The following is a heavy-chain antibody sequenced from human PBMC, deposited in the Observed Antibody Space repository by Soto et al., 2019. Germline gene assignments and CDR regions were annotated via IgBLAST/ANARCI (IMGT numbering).Heavy chain of an antibody. V-gene: IGHV3-74*01. J-gene: IGHJ5*01. CDR2: INSDGSST. CDR3: ARDRYCSGGSCYAYNWFDI. CDR1: W. Sequence: WMRWVDQARGTWLVWVSRINSDGSSTSYADSVKGRFTISRDNAKNTLYLQMNSLRAEDTAVYYCARDRYCSGGSCYAYNWFDIWGQGTLVTVSS. D-gene: IGHD2-15*01.